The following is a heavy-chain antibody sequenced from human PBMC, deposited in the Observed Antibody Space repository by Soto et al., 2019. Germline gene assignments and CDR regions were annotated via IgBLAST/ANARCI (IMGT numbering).Heavy chain of an antibody. Sequence: QVQLVQSGGEVRKPGASVEVSCKASGFMFTTYGFSWVRQAPGQGLEWMAWISAYNGNKKYAQKFQGRVTMTTEASTTTVSMELRNLTSDDTAIYYCARTGGGLAARPLEYWGQGTLVTVSS. CDR1: GFMFTTYG. CDR3: ARTGGGLAARPLEY. CDR2: ISAYNGNK. J-gene: IGHJ4*02. V-gene: IGHV1-18*01. D-gene: IGHD6-6*01.